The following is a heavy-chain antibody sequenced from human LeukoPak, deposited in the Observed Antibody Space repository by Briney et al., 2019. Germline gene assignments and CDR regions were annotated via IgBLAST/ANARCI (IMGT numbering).Heavy chain of an antibody. V-gene: IGHV4-4*07. J-gene: IGHJ4*02. D-gene: IGHD3-22*01. CDR1: GGSITGYY. Sequence: SETLSLTCTVSGGSITGYYWNWIRQPAGQGLEWLGRLYSSGVGNYNPSLTSRVTMSVDTSKNQLSLKLTSLTAADTAVYYCAREEFLHEIDSSGYFVYWGQETLVTVSS. CDR2: LYSSGVG. CDR3: AREEFLHEIDSSGYFVY.